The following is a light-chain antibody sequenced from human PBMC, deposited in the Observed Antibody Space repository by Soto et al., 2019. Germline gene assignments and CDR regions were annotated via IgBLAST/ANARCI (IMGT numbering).Light chain of an antibody. CDR3: GAWDHSLSGWM. J-gene: IGLJ3*02. CDR1: SSNIGSDF. Sequence: QSVLTQPPSASATPGQRVTISCSGSSSNIGSDFVFWYQQLPGTAPKLLIYRNNQRPSGVPDRFSGSKSGTSASLAISGLRSEDEADYYCGAWDHSLSGWMIGGGTRVTVL. CDR2: RNN. V-gene: IGLV1-47*01.